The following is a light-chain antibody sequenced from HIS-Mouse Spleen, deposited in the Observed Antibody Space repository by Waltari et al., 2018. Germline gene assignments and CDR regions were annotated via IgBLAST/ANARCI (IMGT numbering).Light chain of an antibody. V-gene: IGKV1-9*01. J-gene: IGKJ1*01. CDR3: QQLNSYPPT. CDR2: AAS. Sequence: IQLTQSPSFLSASVGDRVTITCLASQGISSYLGGYQQKPGKAPKLLIYAASTLQSGVPSRFSGSGSGTEFTLTISSLQPEDFATYYCQQLNSYPPTFGQGTKVEIK. CDR1: QGISSY.